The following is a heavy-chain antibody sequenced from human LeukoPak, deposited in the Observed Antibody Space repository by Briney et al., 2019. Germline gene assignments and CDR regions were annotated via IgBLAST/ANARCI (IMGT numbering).Heavy chain of an antibody. Sequence: GGSLRLSCAASGFTFNNAWMSWVRQAPGKGLEWVSLIASSGRNTYYTDSVRGRFTISRDNSKNTLSLQMNSLRVEDTAMYYCAKDIQLSAWGLGTMVTVSS. V-gene: IGHV3-23*01. J-gene: IGHJ3*01. CDR1: GFTFNNAW. CDR3: AKDIQLSA. CDR2: IASSGRNT. D-gene: IGHD5-24*01.